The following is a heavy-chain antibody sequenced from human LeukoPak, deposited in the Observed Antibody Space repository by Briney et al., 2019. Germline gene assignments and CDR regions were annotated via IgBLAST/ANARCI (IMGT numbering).Heavy chain of an antibody. J-gene: IGHJ5*02. D-gene: IGHD3-10*01. CDR3: ARGGGWNWFDP. V-gene: IGHV1-18*04. CDR1: GYTFTGYY. CDR2: ISAYNGNT. Sequence: ASVKVSCKASGYTFTGYYMHWVRQAPGQGLEWMGWISAYNGNTNYAQKLQGRVTMTTDTSTSTVYMELSSLRSEDTAVYYCARGGGWNWFDPWGQGTLVTVSS.